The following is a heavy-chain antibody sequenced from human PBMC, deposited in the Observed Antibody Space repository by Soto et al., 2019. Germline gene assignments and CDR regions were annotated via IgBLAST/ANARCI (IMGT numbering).Heavy chain of an antibody. CDR3: AKAEVLVYCSGGSCYSPYFDY. Sequence: EVQLVESGGGLVQPGRSLRLSCAASGFTFDDYAMHWVRQAPGKGLEWVSGISWNSGSIGYADSVKGRFTISRDNAKNSLYLQMNSLRAEDTALYYCAKAEVLVYCSGGSCYSPYFDYWGQGTLVTVSS. CDR2: ISWNSGSI. D-gene: IGHD2-15*01. J-gene: IGHJ4*02. CDR1: GFTFDDYA. V-gene: IGHV3-9*01.